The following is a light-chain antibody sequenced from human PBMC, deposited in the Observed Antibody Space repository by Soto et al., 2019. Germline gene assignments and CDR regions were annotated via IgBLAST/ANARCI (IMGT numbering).Light chain of an antibody. CDR2: GNN. CDR3: QSYDSSLNNYV. V-gene: IGLV1-40*01. CDR1: SSNIGAGYD. J-gene: IGLJ1*01. Sequence: QSVLTQPPSVSEAPGQRVTISCTGSSSNIGAGYDVHWYQQLPGTAPKLLIYGNNNRPSGVPDRFSGSKSGTSASLAITGLQAEDEADYYCQSYDSSLNNYVFGTGTKVTV.